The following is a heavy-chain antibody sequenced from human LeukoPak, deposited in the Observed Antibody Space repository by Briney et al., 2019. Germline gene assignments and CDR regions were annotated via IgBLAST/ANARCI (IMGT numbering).Heavy chain of an antibody. Sequence: SETLSLTCTVSEASISSYYWSWIRQPPGKGLEWVGHISHIGSTNYNPSLKSRVSISRDTSKKQLSLKLSSVTAADTAVYFCARENWGSRHYFDYWGRGTLVTVFS. D-gene: IGHD7-27*01. V-gene: IGHV4-59*01. CDR3: ARENWGSRHYFDY. CDR2: ISHIGST. CDR1: EASISSYY. J-gene: IGHJ4*02.